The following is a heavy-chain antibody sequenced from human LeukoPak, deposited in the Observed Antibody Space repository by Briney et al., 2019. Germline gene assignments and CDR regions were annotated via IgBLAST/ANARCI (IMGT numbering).Heavy chain of an antibody. CDR1: GFTFSSNW. CDR2: INSDGSST. V-gene: IGHV3-74*01. Sequence: PGGSLRLSCAASGFTFSSNWMHWVRQATGKGLVCVSRINSDGSSTSYADSVKGRFTISRENAKNTLYLQMNSLRAEDTAVYYCARVAAWDSSGYLFDYWGQGTLVTVSS. D-gene: IGHD3-22*01. CDR3: ARVAAWDSSGYLFDY. J-gene: IGHJ4*02.